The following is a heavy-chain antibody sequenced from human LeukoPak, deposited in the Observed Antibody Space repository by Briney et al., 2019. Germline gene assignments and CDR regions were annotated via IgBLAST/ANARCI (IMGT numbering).Heavy chain of an antibody. J-gene: IGHJ6*03. CDR2: INPSGGST. Sequence: GSVKVSCKASGYTFTSYYMHWVRQAPGQGLEWMGIINPSGGSTSYAQKFQGRVTMTRDMSTSTVYMELSSLRSEDTAVYYCARVPGGSYYMDVWGKGTTVTVSS. V-gene: IGHV1-46*01. CDR3: ARVPGGSYYMDV. D-gene: IGHD1-26*01. CDR1: GYTFTSYY.